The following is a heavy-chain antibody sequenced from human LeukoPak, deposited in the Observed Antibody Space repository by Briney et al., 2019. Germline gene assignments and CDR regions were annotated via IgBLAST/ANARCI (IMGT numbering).Heavy chain of an antibody. V-gene: IGHV1-18*01. J-gene: IGHJ3*02. CDR2: ISAYNGNT. CDR3: ARDDSLYCSSTSCPDAFDI. D-gene: IGHD2-2*01. Sequence: ASVKVSCKASGYTFTSYGISWVRQAPGQGLEWMGWISAYNGNTNYAQKLQGRVTMTTDTSTSTAYMELRSLRSDDTAVYHCARDDSLYCSSTSCPDAFDIWGQGTMVTVSS. CDR1: GYTFTSYG.